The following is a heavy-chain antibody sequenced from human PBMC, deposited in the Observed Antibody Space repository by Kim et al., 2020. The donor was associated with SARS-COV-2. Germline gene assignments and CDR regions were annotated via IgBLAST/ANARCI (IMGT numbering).Heavy chain of an antibody. CDR2: IYYSGST. CDR1: GGSISSGGYY. D-gene: IGHD3-10*01. V-gene: IGHV4-31*03. Sequence: SETLSLTCTVSGGSISSGGYYWSWIRQHPGKGLEWIGYIYYSGSTYYNPSLKSRVTISVDTSKNQFSLKLSSVTAADTAVYYCARDRGPPAYYGSGSYSRTYYYYYGMDVWGQGTTVTVSS. CDR3: ARDRGPPAYYGSGSYSRTYYYYYGMDV. J-gene: IGHJ6*02.